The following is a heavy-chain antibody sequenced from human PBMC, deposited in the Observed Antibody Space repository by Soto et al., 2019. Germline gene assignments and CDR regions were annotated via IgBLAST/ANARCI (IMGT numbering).Heavy chain of an antibody. V-gene: IGHV1-69*06. Sequence: SVKVSCKASGGTFSSYAISWVRQAPGQGLEWMGGIIPIFGTANYAQKFQGRVTITADKSTSTAYMELSSLRSEDTAVYYCASGVVVVAATPDYYYGTDVWGQGTTVTVYS. CDR2: IIPIFGTA. J-gene: IGHJ6*02. D-gene: IGHD2-15*01. CDR3: ASGVVVVAATPDYYYGTDV. CDR1: GGTFSSYA.